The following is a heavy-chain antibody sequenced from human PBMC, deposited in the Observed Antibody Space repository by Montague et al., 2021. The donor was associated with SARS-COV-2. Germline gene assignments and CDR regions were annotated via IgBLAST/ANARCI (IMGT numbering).Heavy chain of an antibody. J-gene: IGHJ4*02. CDR2: TYYRSKWYN. Sequence: AISGDSVSSNIATWNWIRQSPSRGLEWLGRTYYRSKWYNDYAESVKSRITIDPDTSKHQFSLHLNSVTPEDTAVYYCAGIPVGSKYYFDFWGQGTLVTVSS. CDR1: GDSVSSNIAT. V-gene: IGHV6-1*01. D-gene: IGHD2-2*01. CDR3: AGIPVGSKYYFDF.